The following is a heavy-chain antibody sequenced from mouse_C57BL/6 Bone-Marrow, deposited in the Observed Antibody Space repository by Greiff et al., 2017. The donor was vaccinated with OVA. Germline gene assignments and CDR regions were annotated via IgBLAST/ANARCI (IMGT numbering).Heavy chain of an antibody. J-gene: IGHJ2*01. CDR3: ARCNYYGSPYFDY. Sequence: EVQLQQSGPELVKPGASVKISCKASGYTFTDYYMNWVKQSHGKSLEWIGDINPNNGGTSYNQKFKGKATLTVDKSSSTAYMELRSLTSEDSAVYYCARCNYYGSPYFDYWGQGTTLTVSS. V-gene: IGHV1-26*01. D-gene: IGHD1-1*01. CDR2: INPNNGGT. CDR1: GYTFTDYY.